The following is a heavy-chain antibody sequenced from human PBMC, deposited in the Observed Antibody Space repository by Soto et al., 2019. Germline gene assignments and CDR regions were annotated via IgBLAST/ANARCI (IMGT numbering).Heavy chain of an antibody. CDR2: IYYSGST. CDR3: ARRAYCGGDCYSAVYDY. V-gene: IGHV4-39*01. Sequence: SETLSLTCTVSGGSISSSSYYWGWIRQPPGKGLEWIGSIYYSGSTYYNPSLKSRVTISVDTSKNQFSLKLSSVTAADTAVYYCARRAYCGGDCYSAVYDYRGQGTLVTVSS. J-gene: IGHJ4*02. CDR1: GGSISSSSYY. D-gene: IGHD2-21*02.